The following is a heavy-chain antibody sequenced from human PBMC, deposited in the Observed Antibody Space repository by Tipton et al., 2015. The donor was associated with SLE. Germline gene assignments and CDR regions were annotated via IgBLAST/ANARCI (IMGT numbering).Heavy chain of an antibody. CDR2: VLHSGVT. D-gene: IGHD6-6*01. V-gene: IGHV4-39*07. CDR3: ARDYSSSHPSLGY. Sequence: TLSLTCTVSGGSIRGSPYYWNWIRQAPGKGLEWLGSVLHSGVTYFNPSLKTRVSISLDTSKNQFFLELRSVAAADTAVYYCARDYSSSHPSLGYWGQGSLVTVSS. CDR1: GGSIRGSPYY. J-gene: IGHJ4*02.